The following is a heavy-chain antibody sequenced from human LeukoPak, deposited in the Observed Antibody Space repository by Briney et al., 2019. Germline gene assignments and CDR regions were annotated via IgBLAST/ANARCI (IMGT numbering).Heavy chain of an antibody. Sequence: PSETLSLTCAVYGGSFSGYYWSWIRQPPGKGLEWIGYIYNSGSTKYNTSLRSRVTISVDTSKNQFSLKLSSVTAADTAVYYCARQGYSSGWYYFDYWGQGTLVTVSS. CDR1: GGSFSGYY. CDR2: IYNSGST. V-gene: IGHV4-59*08. J-gene: IGHJ4*02. D-gene: IGHD6-19*01. CDR3: ARQGYSSGWYYFDY.